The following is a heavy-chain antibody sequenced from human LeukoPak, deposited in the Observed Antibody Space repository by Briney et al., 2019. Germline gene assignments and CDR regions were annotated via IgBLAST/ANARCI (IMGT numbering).Heavy chain of an antibody. CDR2: IYSGGST. Sequence: GGSLRLSCAASGFTVSSNYMSWVRQAPGKGLEWVSVIYSGGSTYYADSVKGRFTISRDNSKNTLYLQMNSLRAEDTAVYYCARALWFGEFDYWGQGTLVTVSS. D-gene: IGHD3-10*01. V-gene: IGHV3-53*01. CDR1: GFTVSSNY. CDR3: ARALWFGEFDY. J-gene: IGHJ4*02.